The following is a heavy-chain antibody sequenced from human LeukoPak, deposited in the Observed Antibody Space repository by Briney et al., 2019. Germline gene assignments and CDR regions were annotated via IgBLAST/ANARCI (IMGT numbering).Heavy chain of an antibody. Sequence: PGGSLRLSCAASGFTFSSYGVHWVRQAPGKGLEWVAVISYDGSNKYYADSVKGRFTISRDNAKNTLYLQMNSLRVEDTAVYYCASGYARSARHQSDFWGQGTVVTVSS. V-gene: IGHV3-30*03. CDR2: ISYDGSNK. CDR3: ASGYARSARHQSDF. CDR1: GFTFSSYG. D-gene: IGHD5-12*01. J-gene: IGHJ4*02.